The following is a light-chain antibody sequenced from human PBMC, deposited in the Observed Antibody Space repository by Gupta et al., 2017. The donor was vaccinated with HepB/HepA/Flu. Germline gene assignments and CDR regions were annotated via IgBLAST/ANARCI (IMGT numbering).Light chain of an antibody. V-gene: IGLV2-14*03. CDR2: DVT. CDR1: SSDVGGYNY. CDR3: SSYTGSSLWV. Sequence: SALTHPASVSGSPGPSITISCTGTSSDVGGYNYVSWYQQHPGKVPKLMIYDVTNRPSGVSNRFSGSKSGNTASLTISGLQAEDEADYYCSSYTGSSLWVFGGGTKLTVL. J-gene: IGLJ3*02.